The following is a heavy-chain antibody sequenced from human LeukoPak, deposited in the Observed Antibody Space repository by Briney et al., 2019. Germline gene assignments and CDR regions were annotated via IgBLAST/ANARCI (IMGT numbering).Heavy chain of an antibody. D-gene: IGHD3-9*01. J-gene: IGHJ5*02. CDR1: GYTFTDYY. CDR3: ARDGGPHYDILTGDRIYNWFDP. Sequence: ASVKVSCKASGYTFTDYYMHWVRQAPGQGLEWMGWINPDSGGTNYAPKFQGWVTMTRDTSISTAYMELSRLKSDDTAVYYCARDGGPHYDILTGDRIYNWFDPWGQGTLVIVSS. CDR2: INPDSGGT. V-gene: IGHV1-2*04.